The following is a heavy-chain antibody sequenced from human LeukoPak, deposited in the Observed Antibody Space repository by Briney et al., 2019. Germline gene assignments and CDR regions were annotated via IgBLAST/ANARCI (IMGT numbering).Heavy chain of an antibody. CDR2: INHSGST. Sequence: SETLSLTCAVYGGSFSGYYWSWIRQPPGKGLEWIGEINHSGSTNYNPSLKSRVTISVDTSKNQFSLKLSSVTAADTAVYYCARGHDTAIDSDYWGQGTLVTVSS. J-gene: IGHJ4*02. V-gene: IGHV4-34*01. D-gene: IGHD5-18*01. CDR1: GGSFSGYY. CDR3: ARGHDTAIDSDY.